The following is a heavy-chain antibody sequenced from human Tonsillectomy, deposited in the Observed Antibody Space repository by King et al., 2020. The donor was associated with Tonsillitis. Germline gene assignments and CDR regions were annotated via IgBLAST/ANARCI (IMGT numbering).Heavy chain of an antibody. CDR3: ARRAGSVGLGGTTLDY. CDR2: IYPGDSDT. V-gene: IGHV5-51*01. J-gene: IGHJ4*02. D-gene: IGHD1-26*01. CDR1: GYSFSNYW. Sequence: MQLVQSGAEVKKPGESLKISCKVSGYSFSNYWIVWVRQMPGKGLEWMGIIYPGDSDTRYSPSFQGQVTISADKSIRTAYLQWSSLKASDTAMYYCARRAGSVGLGGTTLDYWGQGTLVTVSS.